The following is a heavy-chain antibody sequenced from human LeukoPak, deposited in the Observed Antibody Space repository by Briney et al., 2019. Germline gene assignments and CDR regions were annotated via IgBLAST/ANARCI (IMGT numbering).Heavy chain of an antibody. J-gene: IGHJ3*02. V-gene: IGHV4-59*08. Sequence: KPSETLSLTCNVSGGSISSYYWSWIRQSPGKGLEWIVYIYYSGSTNYNPSLKSRVTMSADTSKNQFSLRVSSVTAADTAVYYCARRPPALGAFDIWGQGTMVSVSS. CDR3: ARRPPALGAFDI. CDR2: IYYSGST. CDR1: GGSISSYY.